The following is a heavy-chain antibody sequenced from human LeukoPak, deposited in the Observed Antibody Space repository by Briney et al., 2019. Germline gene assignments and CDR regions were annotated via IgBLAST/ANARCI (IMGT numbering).Heavy chain of an antibody. J-gene: IGHJ4*02. CDR3: AKDRNDYVSLDS. CDR1: GFSVSSYG. V-gene: IGHV3-23*01. D-gene: IGHD3-16*01. CDR2: VGGSDTGT. Sequence: GGSLRLSCAASGFSVSSYGMTWVRQAPGKGLEWVSAVGGSDTGTYYADSVKGRFTISRDNSKNTLYLQMNSLRAEDTAVYYCAKDRNDYVSLDSWGQGTLVTVSS.